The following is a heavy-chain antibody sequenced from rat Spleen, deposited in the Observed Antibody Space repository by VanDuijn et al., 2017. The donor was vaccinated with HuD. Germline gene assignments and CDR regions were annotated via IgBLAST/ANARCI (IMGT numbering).Heavy chain of an antibody. CDR1: GFTFSDYY. V-gene: IGHV5-20*01. J-gene: IGHJ2*01. CDR2: ITHTGGNT. Sequence: EVQLVESGGGLVQPGRSLKLSCAASGFTFSDYYMDWVRQAPTKGLEWVASITHTGGNTYYPDSVKGRFTISRDNAKSTLYLQLNSLRSEDTATYYCTRERNWAFDYWGQGVMVTVSS. CDR3: TRERNWAFDY. D-gene: IGHD5-1*01.